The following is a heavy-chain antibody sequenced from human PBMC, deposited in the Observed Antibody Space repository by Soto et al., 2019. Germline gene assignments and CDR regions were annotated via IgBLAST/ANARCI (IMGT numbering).Heavy chain of an antibody. CDR2: IYYSGST. CDR1: GDSVSDGSYY. V-gene: IGHV4-61*01. Sequence: QVQLQESGPGLVKPSETLSLTCTVSGDSVSDGSYYWSWIRQPPGKGLEWIGYIYYSGSTNYNPSLPSRVTMSVDTCKNQFSLRLSSVTGADRAVYYCSIDIRGYSRALDYWGQGTLVTVCS. CDR3: SIDIRGYSRALDY. J-gene: IGHJ4*02. D-gene: IGHD5-18*01.